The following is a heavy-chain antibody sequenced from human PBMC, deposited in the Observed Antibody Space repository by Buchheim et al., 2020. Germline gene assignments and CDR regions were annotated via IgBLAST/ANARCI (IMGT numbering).Heavy chain of an antibody. J-gene: IGHJ4*02. CDR2: ISDSGGST. CDR1: GFTFSSYS. CDR3: AKDPGFFGVVILTYFDY. Sequence: EVQLLESGGGLVQPGGSLRLSCAASGFTFSSYSMSWVRQAPGKGLEWVSAISDSGGSTYYADSVKGRFTISRDNSKNTPYLQMNSLGAEDTAVDYCAKDPGFFGVVILTYFDYWGQGTL. D-gene: IGHD3-3*01. V-gene: IGHV3-23*01.